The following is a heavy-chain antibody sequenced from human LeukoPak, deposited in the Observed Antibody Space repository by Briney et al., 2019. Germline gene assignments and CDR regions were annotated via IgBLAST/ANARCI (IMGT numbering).Heavy chain of an antibody. CDR3: ARGPYGSGSYY. CDR1: GGSISSGDYY. D-gene: IGHD3-10*01. CDR2: IYYSGTT. Sequence: TSETLSLTCTVSGGSISSGDYYWSWIRQPPGKGLEWIGYIYYSGTTYYNPSLKSRVTISVDTSKNQFSLKLTSVTAADTAVYFCARGPYGSGSYYWGQGTLVTVSS. J-gene: IGHJ4*02. V-gene: IGHV4-30-4*01.